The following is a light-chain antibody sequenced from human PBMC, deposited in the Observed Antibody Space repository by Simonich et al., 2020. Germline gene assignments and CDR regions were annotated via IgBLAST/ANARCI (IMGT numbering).Light chain of an antibody. CDR2: WAS. V-gene: IGKV4-1*01. J-gene: IGKJ3*01. Sequence: TINCKSSQSVLYSSNNKNYLAWYQQKPGQPPKLLIYWASTRVSGVPDRFSGSGSGTDFTLTISSLQAEDVAVYYCQQYYSTPFTFGPGTKVDIK. CDR1: QSVLYSSNNKNY. CDR3: QQYYSTPFT.